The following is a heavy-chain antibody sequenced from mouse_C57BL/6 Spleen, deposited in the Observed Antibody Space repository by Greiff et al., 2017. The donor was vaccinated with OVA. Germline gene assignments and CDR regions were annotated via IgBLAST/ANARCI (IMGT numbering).Heavy chain of an antibody. D-gene: IGHD2-1*01. V-gene: IGHV1-52*01. CDR3: AREGIYGNYEFDY. Sequence: QVQLKQPGAELVRPGSSVKLSCKASGYTFTSYWMHWVKQRPIQGLEWIGNIDPSDSETHYNQKFKDKATLTVDKSSSTAYMQLSSLTSEDSAVYYCAREGIYGNYEFDYWGQGTTLTVSS. CDR1: GYTFTSYW. J-gene: IGHJ2*01. CDR2: IDPSDSET.